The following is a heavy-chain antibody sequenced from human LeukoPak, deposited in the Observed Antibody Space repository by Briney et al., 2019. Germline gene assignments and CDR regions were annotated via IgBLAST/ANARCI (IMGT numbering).Heavy chain of an antibody. CDR2: IYYSGST. D-gene: IGHD1-26*01. V-gene: IGHV4-59*01. CDR3: ARGGGSYFWFDP. J-gene: IGHJ5*02. CDR1: GVSISSYY. Sequence: SETLSLTCTVSGVSISSYYWSWIRQPPGKGREWVGYIYYSGSTNYNPPRKSRVTISVDTSKHQSSLKLSSVTAADPAVYYCARGGGSYFWFDPWGQGTLVTVSS.